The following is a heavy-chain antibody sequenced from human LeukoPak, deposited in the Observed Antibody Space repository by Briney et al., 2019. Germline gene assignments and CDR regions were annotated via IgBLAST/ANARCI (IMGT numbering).Heavy chain of an antibody. CDR1: GFTFSDIG. Sequence: GGSLRLSCAASGFTFSDIGMSWVRQAPGKGLEWVSAISGSGGSTYYADSVKGRFTISRDNSKNTLYLQMSSLRAEDAGVYYCAKAPVTTCSGTFCYPFDYWGQGTLVTVSS. J-gene: IGHJ4*02. CDR2: ISGSGGST. V-gene: IGHV3-23*01. D-gene: IGHD2-15*01. CDR3: AKAPVTTCSGTFCYPFDY.